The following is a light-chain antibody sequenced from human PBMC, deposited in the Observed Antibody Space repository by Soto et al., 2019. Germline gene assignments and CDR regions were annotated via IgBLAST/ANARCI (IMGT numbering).Light chain of an antibody. V-gene: IGLV3-25*03. Sequence: SSELTQPPSVSLSPGQTARITCSGAALPKQFAHWYQQKAGQAPVVLIYNDTERPSGIPERFSGSSSGTTVTLTISGLQAEDEADYYCQSTDSSGTSVVFGGGTQLTVL. CDR1: ALPKQF. CDR3: QSTDSSGTSVV. J-gene: IGLJ2*01. CDR2: NDT.